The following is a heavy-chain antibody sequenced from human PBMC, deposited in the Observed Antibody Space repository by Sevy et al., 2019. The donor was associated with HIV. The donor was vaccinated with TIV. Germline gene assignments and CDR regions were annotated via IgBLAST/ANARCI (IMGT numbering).Heavy chain of an antibody. Sequence: GGSLRLSCTASGFTFGDYAMIWFRQAPGKGLEWVGFIRSKAYGGTTEYAASVKGRFTISRDDSKSIAYLQMNSLKTEDTAVYYCTRDPYSYGPFDYWGQGTLVTVSS. CDR3: TRDPYSYGPFDY. CDR1: GFTFGDYA. CDR2: IRSKAYGGTT. D-gene: IGHD5-18*01. V-gene: IGHV3-49*03. J-gene: IGHJ4*02.